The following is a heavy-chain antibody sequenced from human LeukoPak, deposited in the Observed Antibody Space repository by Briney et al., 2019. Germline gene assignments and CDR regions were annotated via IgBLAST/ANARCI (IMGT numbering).Heavy chain of an antibody. CDR1: GYSFTSYW. CDR3: ARVLWFGELSENWFDP. Sequence: GESLKISCKGSGYSFTSYWIGWVRQMSGKGLEWMEIIYPGDSDTRYSPSFQGQATISADKSISTAYLQWSSLKASDTAMYYCARVLWFGELSENWFDPWGQGTLVTVSS. V-gene: IGHV5-51*01. J-gene: IGHJ5*02. D-gene: IGHD3-10*01. CDR2: IYPGDSDT.